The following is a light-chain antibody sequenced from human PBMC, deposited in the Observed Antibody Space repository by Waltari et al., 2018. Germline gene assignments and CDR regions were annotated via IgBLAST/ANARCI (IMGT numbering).Light chain of an antibody. CDR2: DNS. CDR1: DIGSKS. Sequence: SYVLTQPPSVSVAPGQTARISCGGDDIGSKSIHWYQQRPGQAPVLVGYDNSDRPSGIPARFSGSNAGNTATLTIGRVQAGDEADYYCQVWDSNSDQSVFGGGTYLTVL. CDR3: QVWDSNSDQSV. V-gene: IGLV3-21*02. J-gene: IGLJ3*02.